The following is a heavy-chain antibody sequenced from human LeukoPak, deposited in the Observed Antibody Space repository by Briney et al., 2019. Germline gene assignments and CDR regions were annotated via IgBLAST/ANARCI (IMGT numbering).Heavy chain of an antibody. J-gene: IGHJ6*02. D-gene: IGHD6-19*01. CDR2: ISWNSGSI. CDR3: ATDYELAVAGIRRYYYGMDV. V-gene: IGHV3-9*01. CDR1: GFTFDDYA. Sequence: PGRSLRLSCAASGFTFDDYAMHWVRQAPGKGLEWVSGISWNSGSIGYADSVKGRFTISRDIAKNSLYLQMNSLREEDTALYYCATDYELAVAGIRRYYYGMDVWGQGTTVTVSS.